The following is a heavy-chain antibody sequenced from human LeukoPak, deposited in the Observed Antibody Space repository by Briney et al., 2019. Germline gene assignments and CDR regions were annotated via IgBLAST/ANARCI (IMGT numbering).Heavy chain of an antibody. CDR3: ARRYYYGSGSYYKNHFDH. J-gene: IGHJ4*02. D-gene: IGHD3-10*01. CDR2: IYPGDSDT. V-gene: IGHV5-51*01. Sequence: GESLKISCKGSGYSFTSYWIGWVRQMPGKGLEWMGIIYPGDSDTRYSPSFQGQVTISADKSISTAYLQWSSLKASDTAMYYCARRYYYGSGSYYKNHFDHWGQGTLVTVSS. CDR1: GYSFTSYW.